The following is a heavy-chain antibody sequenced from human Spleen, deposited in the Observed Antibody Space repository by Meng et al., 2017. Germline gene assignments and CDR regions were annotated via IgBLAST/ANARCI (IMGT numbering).Heavy chain of an antibody. V-gene: IGHV3-23*01. J-gene: IGHJ4*02. CDR2: ISGSGGST. CDR1: GFTFSSYA. CDR3: AKDQWELPAPFDY. Sequence: GESLRLSCAASGFTFSSYAMSWVRQAPGKGLEWVSAISGSGGSTYYADSVKGRFTISRDNSKNTLYLQMNSLRAEDTAVYYCAKDQWELPAPFDYWGQGTLVTVSS. D-gene: IGHD1-26*01.